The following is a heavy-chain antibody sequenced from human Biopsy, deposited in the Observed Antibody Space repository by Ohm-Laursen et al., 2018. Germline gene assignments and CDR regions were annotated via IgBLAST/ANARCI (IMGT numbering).Heavy chain of an antibody. V-gene: IGHV4-61*01. D-gene: IGHD3-3*01. CDR2: VYYSGTT. CDR1: GGSISSGFYY. Sequence: SETLSLTWTVSGGSISSGFYYWSWIRQPPGKGLEWIGHVYYSGTTNYNPSLKSRVTISVDTSKKQFSLKLTSVTAADTAVFFCARLYRLDDYWNDDPPDAFDVWGQGTVVTVSS. J-gene: IGHJ3*01. CDR3: ARLYRLDDYWNDDPPDAFDV.